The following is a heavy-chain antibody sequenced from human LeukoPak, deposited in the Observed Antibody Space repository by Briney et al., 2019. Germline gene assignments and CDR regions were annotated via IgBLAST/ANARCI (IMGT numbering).Heavy chain of an antibody. V-gene: IGHV3-7*04. CDR1: GFTFSYYW. D-gene: IGHD3-16*01. Sequence: GGSLRLSCAASGFTFSYYWMSWVRQAPGKGLEWVANIKQDGSEEYYVDSVKGRFTISRDNAKNSLYLQMNSLRDEDTAVYYCARVGGGEGDYWGQGTLVTVSS. J-gene: IGHJ4*02. CDR2: IKQDGSEE. CDR3: ARVGGGEGDY.